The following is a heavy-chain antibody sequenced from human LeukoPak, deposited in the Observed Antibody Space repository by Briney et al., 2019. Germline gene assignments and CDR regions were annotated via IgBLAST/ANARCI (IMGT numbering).Heavy chain of an antibody. CDR3: AKDAHDCGSTSCYAITGWYFDL. V-gene: IGHV3-23*01. D-gene: IGHD2-2*01. CDR2: ISGNGERT. J-gene: IGHJ2*01. CDR1: GFTFSNYA. Sequence: GGSLRLSCAASGFTFSNYAMSWVRQAPGKGLEWVSIISGNGERTYYADSVKGRFSISRDNSKNTVYLQMNSLRAEDTAVYFCAKDAHDCGSTSCYAITGWYFDLWGRGTLVMVSS.